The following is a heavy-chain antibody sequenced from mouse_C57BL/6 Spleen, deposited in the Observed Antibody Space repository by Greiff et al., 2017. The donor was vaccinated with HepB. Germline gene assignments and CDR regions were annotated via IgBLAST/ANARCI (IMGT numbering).Heavy chain of an antibody. Sequence: VQLQQSGPELVKPGASVKISCKASGYAFSSSWMNWVKQRPGKGLEWIGRIYPGDGDTNYNGKFKGKATLTADKSSSTAYMQLSSLTSEDSAVYFGARGCYYYGSSPDYWGQGTTLTVAS. D-gene: IGHD1-1*01. CDR2: IYPGDGDT. J-gene: IGHJ2*01. CDR1: GYAFSSSW. V-gene: IGHV1-82*01. CDR3: ARGCYYYGSSPDY.